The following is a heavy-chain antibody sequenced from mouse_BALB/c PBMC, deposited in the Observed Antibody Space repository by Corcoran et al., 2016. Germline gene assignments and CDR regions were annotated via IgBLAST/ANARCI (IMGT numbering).Heavy chain of an antibody. J-gene: IGHJ4*01. CDR1: GYTFTNYG. V-gene: IGHV9-3-1*01. D-gene: IGHD1-2*01. CDR3: ARRTTAHYYAMDY. CDR2: INTYTGEP. Sequence: QLVQSGPELKKPGETVKISCKASGYTFTNYGMNWVKQAPGKGLKWMGWINTYTGEPTYADDFKGRFAFSLETSASTAYLQINNLKNEDTATYCCARRTTAHYYAMDYWGQGTSVTVSS.